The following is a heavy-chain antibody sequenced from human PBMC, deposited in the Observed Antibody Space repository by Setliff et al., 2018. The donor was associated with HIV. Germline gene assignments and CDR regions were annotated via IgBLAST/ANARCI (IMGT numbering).Heavy chain of an antibody. Sequence: SETLSLTCTVSGGSISSCYWSWIRQPAGKGLEWIGRIYASGRTNYNPSLKSRVTLSVDTSKNQFSLKLSSVTAADTAVYYCARELGSFPYYMDVWGKGTTVTVSS. D-gene: IGHD3-10*01. CDR3: ARELGSFPYYMDV. J-gene: IGHJ6*03. CDR2: IYASGRT. CDR1: GGSISSCY. V-gene: IGHV4-4*07.